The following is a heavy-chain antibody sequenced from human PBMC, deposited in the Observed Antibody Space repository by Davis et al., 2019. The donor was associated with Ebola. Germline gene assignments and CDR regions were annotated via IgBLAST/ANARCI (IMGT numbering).Heavy chain of an antibody. Sequence: PGGSLRLSCAASGFTFSSYGMHWVRQAPGKGLEWVAVIWYDGSNKYYADSVKGRFTISRDNSKNTLYLQMNSLRAEDTAVYYCAKPYPKYDFFDYWGQGTLVTVSS. D-gene: IGHD3-3*01. J-gene: IGHJ4*02. CDR3: AKPYPKYDFFDY. CDR1: GFTFSSYG. V-gene: IGHV3-30*02. CDR2: IWYDGSNK.